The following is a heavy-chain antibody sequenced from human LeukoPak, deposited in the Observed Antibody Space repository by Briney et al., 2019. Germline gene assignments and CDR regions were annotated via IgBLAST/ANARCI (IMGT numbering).Heavy chain of an antibody. Sequence: SETLSLTCTVSGGPISSYYWSWIRQPPGKGLEWIGYIYYSGSTNYNPSLKSRVTISVDTSKNQFSLKLSSVTAADTAVYYCARGRGYSYVDYWGQGTLVTVSS. D-gene: IGHD5-18*01. CDR3: ARGRGYSYVDY. J-gene: IGHJ4*02. CDR2: IYYSGST. CDR1: GGPISSYY. V-gene: IGHV4-59*01.